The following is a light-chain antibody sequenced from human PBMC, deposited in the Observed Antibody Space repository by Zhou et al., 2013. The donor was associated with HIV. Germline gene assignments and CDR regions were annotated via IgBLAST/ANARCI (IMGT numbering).Light chain of an antibody. V-gene: IGKV1-27*01. Sequence: DIQMTQSPSSLSASVGDRVTITCRASQGISTYLAWYQQRPGTVPKPLIYAASTLQSGVPSRFSGSGSGTDFTLTISSLQPEDVGTYYCQKYHSAPLTFGGGTEGG. CDR3: QKYHSAPLT. J-gene: IGKJ4*01. CDR1: QGISTY. CDR2: AAS.